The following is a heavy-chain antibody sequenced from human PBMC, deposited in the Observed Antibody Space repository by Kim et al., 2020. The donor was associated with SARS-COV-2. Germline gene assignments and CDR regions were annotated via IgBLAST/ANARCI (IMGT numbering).Heavy chain of an antibody. CDR1: GFTFDDYY. CDR2: ISGDGGTT. J-gene: IGHJ4*02. Sequence: GGSLRLSCAASGFTFDDYYMRWVRQPPGKGLEWVSLISGDGGTTYYADSVKGRFTISRDNSDNSLYLQMNSLRTEETALYYCAKDGSSSSGPFDYWGQGTLVTVSS. V-gene: IGHV3-43*02. CDR3: AKDGSSSSGPFDY. D-gene: IGHD6-6*01.